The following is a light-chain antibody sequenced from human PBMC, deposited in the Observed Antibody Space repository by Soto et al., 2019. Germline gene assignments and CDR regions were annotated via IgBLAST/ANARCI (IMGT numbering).Light chain of an antibody. CDR1: QSINGW. CDR3: QQYNSDSWT. J-gene: IGKJ1*01. CDR2: RAS. V-gene: IGKV1-5*03. Sequence: DIQMTQSPSTLSASVGDRVTITCRASQSINGWLAWYQQKPGKAPKLLIYRASSLESGVPSRSSGSGSGTEFTLTISSLQPDDFAMYYCQQYNSDSWTFGQGTKVDIK.